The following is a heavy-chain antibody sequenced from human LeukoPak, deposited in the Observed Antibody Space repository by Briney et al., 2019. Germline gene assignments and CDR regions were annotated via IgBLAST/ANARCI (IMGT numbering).Heavy chain of an antibody. CDR1: GGSISSGSYY. CDR3: AKDLGPWIQLWVGGPGY. J-gene: IGHJ4*02. V-gene: IGHV4-61*02. D-gene: IGHD5-18*01. Sequence: SETLSLTCTVSGGSISSGSYYWSWIRQPAGKGLEWIVRIYTSRSTNYNPSLKSRVTISVDTSKNQFSLKLSSVTAADTAVYYCAKDLGPWIQLWVGGPGYWGQRTLVTVSS. CDR2: IYTSRST.